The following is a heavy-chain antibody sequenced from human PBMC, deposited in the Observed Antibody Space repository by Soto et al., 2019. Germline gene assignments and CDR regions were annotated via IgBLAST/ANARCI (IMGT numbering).Heavy chain of an antibody. V-gene: IGHV1-18*01. CDR3: ARDSGVGSYGPGIHGMEI. J-gene: IGHJ6*02. CDR1: GYSFTGYC. CDR2: ISVHNGDT. D-gene: IGHD3-10*01. Sequence: QAQVLQSGAEVKKPGASVKVSCEASGYSFTGYCISWVRQAPGQGLEWMGWISVHNGDTLYAQNLQDSVTMTTDPSTNTAYLELRSLRSDDTAVYYCARDSGVGSYGPGIHGMEIWGQGTTVTVSS.